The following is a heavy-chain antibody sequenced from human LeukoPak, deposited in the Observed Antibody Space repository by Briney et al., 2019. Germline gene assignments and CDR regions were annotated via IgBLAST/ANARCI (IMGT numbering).Heavy chain of an antibody. CDR3: ARGGMVTAIRYYYGMDV. D-gene: IGHD2-21*02. CDR2: IYYSGST. Sequence: SETLSLTCTVSGGSVSSGSYYWSWIRQPPGKGLEWIGYIYYSGSTYYNPSLKSRVTISVDTSKNQFSLKLSSVTAADTAVYYCARGGMVTAIRYYYGMDVWGQGTTVTVSS. J-gene: IGHJ6*02. V-gene: IGHV4-61*01. CDR1: GGSVSSGSYY.